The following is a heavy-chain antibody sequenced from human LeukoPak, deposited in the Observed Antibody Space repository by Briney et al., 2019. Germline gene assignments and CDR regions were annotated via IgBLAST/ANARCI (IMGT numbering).Heavy chain of an antibody. CDR2: ISYDGSNK. V-gene: IGHV3-30*18. CDR1: GFTFRSYG. Sequence: GGSLGLSCGASGFTFRSYGMHWVRQAPGKGLEWVAVISYDGSNKYYADSVKGRFTISRDNSKNTLYLQMNSLRAEDTAVYYCAKVRYGYLIDYWGQGTLVTVSS. D-gene: IGHD5-18*01. CDR3: AKVRYGYLIDY. J-gene: IGHJ4*02.